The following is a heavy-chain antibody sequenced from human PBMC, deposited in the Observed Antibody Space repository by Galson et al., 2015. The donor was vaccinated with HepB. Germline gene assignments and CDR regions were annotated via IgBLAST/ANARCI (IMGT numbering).Heavy chain of an antibody. D-gene: IGHD3-10*01. J-gene: IGHJ6*02. V-gene: IGHV1-2*04. CDR1: GYTFTGYY. CDR3: AISGSRFVYGSGSYHYYYGMDV. CDR2: INPKRGGT. Sequence: SVKVSCKASGYTFTGYYMHWVRQAPGHGLEWMGRINPKRGGTNYAQKFQGWVTMTRDTSNSTAYMELSRLRSDDTAVYYWAISGSRFVYGSGSYHYYYGMDVWGQGTTVAVSS.